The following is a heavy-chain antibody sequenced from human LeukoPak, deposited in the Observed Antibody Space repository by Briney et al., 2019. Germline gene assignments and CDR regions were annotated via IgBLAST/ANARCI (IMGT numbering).Heavy chain of an antibody. V-gene: IGHV4-4*07. D-gene: IGHD1-7*01. CDR3: ARARTGTTGGSYYYYYMDV. Sequence: SETLSLTCTVSGGSISSYYWNWIRQPAGKGLEWIGRIYPSGSTTYNPSLKSRVTMSVDTSKNQFSLKLSSVTAADTAVYYCARARTGTTGGSYYYYYMDVWGKGTTVTVSS. CDR2: IYPSGST. J-gene: IGHJ6*03. CDR1: GGSISSYY.